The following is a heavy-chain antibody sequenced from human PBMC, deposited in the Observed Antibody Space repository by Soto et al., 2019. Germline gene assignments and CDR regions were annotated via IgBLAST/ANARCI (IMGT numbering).Heavy chain of an antibody. Sequence: SVKVARKARVSTFADYAIGWVRQSPGQGLEWMGGIIPIFGTANYAQKFQGRVTITADESTSTAYMELSSLRSEDTAVYYCASFVKQLQRDAIDISGPATMLTLS. CDR3: ASFVKQLQRDAIDI. CDR2: IIPIFGTA. D-gene: IGHD6-13*01. CDR1: VSTFADYA. J-gene: IGHJ3*02. V-gene: IGHV1-69*01.